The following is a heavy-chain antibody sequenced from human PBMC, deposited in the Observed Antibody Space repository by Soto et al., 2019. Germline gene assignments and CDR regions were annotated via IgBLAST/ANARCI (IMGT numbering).Heavy chain of an antibody. Sequence: GASVKVSCKASGGTFSSYSISWVRQAPGQGLEWMGGIIPIFGTANYAQKFQGRVTITADESTSTAYMELSSLRSEDTAVYYCARERSRDAFDIWGQGTMVTVSS. CDR3: ARERSRDAFDI. CDR1: GGTFSSYS. V-gene: IGHV1-69*13. J-gene: IGHJ3*02. CDR2: IIPIFGTA.